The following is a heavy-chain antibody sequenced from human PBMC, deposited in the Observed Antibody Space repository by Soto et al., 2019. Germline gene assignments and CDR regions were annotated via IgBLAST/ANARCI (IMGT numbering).Heavy chain of an antibody. D-gene: IGHD3-3*01. CDR1: GFTFSSYG. J-gene: IGHJ6*02. CDR3: ARGYYDFWSGYYTEVYYYYGMDV. CDR2: IWYDGSNK. Sequence: GGSLRLSCAASGFTFSSYGMHWVRQAPGKGLEWVAVIWYDGSNKYYADSVKGRFTISRDNSKNTLYLQMNSLRAEDTAVYYCARGYYDFWSGYYTEVYYYYGMDVWGQGTTVTVSS. V-gene: IGHV3-33*01.